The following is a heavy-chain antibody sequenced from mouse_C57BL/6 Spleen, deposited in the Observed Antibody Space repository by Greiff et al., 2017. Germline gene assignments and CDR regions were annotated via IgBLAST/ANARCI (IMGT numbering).Heavy chain of an antibody. J-gene: IGHJ3*01. Sequence: QVQLKQPGAELVKPGASVKMSCKASGYTFTSYWITWVKQRPGQGLEWIGDIYPGSGSTNYNEKFKSKATLTGDTSSSTAYMQLSSLTSEDSAVYYCARSDSNYGVFAYWGQGTLVTVSA. CDR1: GYTFTSYW. V-gene: IGHV1-55*01. D-gene: IGHD2-5*01. CDR3: ARSDSNYGVFAY. CDR2: IYPGSGST.